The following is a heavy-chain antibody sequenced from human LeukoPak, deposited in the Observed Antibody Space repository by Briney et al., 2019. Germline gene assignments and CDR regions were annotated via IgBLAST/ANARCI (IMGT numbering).Heavy chain of an antibody. D-gene: IGHD3-3*01. V-gene: IGHV1-24*01. Sequence: ASVKVSCKVSGYTLTELSMHWVRQAPGKGLEWMGGFDPEDGETIYAQKFQGRVTMTEDTSTDTAYMELSSLRSEDTAVYYCATGIPRYYCYGMDVWGQGTTVTVSS. CDR1: GYTLTELS. CDR3: ATGIPRYYCYGMDV. J-gene: IGHJ6*02. CDR2: FDPEDGET.